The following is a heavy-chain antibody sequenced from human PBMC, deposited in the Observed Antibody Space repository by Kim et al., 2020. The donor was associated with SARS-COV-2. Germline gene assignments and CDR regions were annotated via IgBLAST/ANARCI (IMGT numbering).Heavy chain of an antibody. Sequence: GGSLRLSCAASGFTFSSYAMHWVRQAPGKGLEWVAVISYDGSNKYYADSVKGRFTISRDNSKNTLYLQMNSLRAEDTAVYYCARLMILSDYTQNSGYDFDYSGMDVWGQGTTVTVSS. CDR2: ISYDGSNK. D-gene: IGHD5-12*01. J-gene: IGHJ6*02. V-gene: IGHV3-30*04. CDR3: ARLMILSDYTQNSGYDFDYSGMDV. CDR1: GFTFSSYA.